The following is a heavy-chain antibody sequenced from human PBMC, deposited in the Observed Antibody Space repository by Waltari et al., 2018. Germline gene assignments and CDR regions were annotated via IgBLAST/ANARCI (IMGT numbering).Heavy chain of an antibody. CDR3: ATLSGTPYYYYGMDV. Sequence: EVQLVQSGAEVKKPGESLKISCKGSGYSFTSYWIGWVRQMPGKGLEWVGIIYPGGSDTRYSPSFQGQVTISADKSISTAYLQWSSLKASDTAMYYCATLSGTPYYYYGMDVWGQGTTVTVSS. D-gene: IGHD3-10*01. CDR1: GYSFTSYW. CDR2: IYPGGSDT. V-gene: IGHV5-51*01. J-gene: IGHJ6*02.